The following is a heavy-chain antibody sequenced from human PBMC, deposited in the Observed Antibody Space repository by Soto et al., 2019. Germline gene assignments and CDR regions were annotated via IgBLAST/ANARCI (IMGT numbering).Heavy chain of an antibody. J-gene: IGHJ4*02. V-gene: IGHV3-33*01. CDR1: GFSFNTFA. CDR3: ATRVSGLIVVEPAAMPFDY. D-gene: IGHD2-2*01. Sequence: PGGSLRLSCAASGFSFNTFAMNWVRQAPGKGLEWVSIIWSDGNHKFYADSVKGRFTIFRDNSKNTLYLEMDSLRAEDTAVYYCATRVSGLIVVEPAAMPFDYWGQGALVTVSS. CDR2: IWSDGNHK.